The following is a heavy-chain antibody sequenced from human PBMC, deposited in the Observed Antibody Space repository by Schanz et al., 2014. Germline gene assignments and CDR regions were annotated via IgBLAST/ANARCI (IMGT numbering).Heavy chain of an antibody. D-gene: IGHD2-2*01. CDR2: VNPSVRGT. J-gene: IGHJ3*02. Sequence: QVQLVQSGAEVKKPGASVKVSCKASGYTFSSYGISWVRQAPGQGLEWMGIVNPSVRGTHFAREFQGRVTVTSDKSTSTAYMELSSLRYEDTALYYCARGTMPGTFDIWGQGTMVTVSS. CDR3: ARGTMPGTFDI. V-gene: IGHV1-46*01. CDR1: GYTFSSYG.